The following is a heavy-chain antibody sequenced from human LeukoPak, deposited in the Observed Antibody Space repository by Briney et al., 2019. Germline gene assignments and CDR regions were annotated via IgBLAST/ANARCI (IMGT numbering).Heavy chain of an antibody. J-gene: IGHJ4*02. CDR1: GLRFSRGG. CDR2: IQYDESSK. V-gene: IGHV3-30*02. CDR3: AKDNPLDY. D-gene: IGHD1-14*01. Sequence: GGSLRLSCKASGLRFSRGGMHWIRQAPGKGLEWLAFIQYDESSKYYADSVKGRFTISRDNSKNTLYLHINSLRAEDTAVYYCAKDNPLDYWGQGTLVIVSS.